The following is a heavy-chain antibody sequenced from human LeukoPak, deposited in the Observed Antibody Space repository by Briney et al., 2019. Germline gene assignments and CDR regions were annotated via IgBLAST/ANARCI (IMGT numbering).Heavy chain of an antibody. CDR1: GFTFSNYA. CDR2: ISGSGGST. V-gene: IGHV3-23*01. J-gene: IGHJ4*02. Sequence: GGSLRLSCAASGFTFSNYAMNWVRQAPGKRLEWVSTISGSGGSTYYADSVKGRFTISRDNSRNTLYLEVSSLTAEDAAVYYCAKDDAWLRFGEWSQGTLVTVSS. CDR3: AKDDAWLRFGE. D-gene: IGHD3-10*01.